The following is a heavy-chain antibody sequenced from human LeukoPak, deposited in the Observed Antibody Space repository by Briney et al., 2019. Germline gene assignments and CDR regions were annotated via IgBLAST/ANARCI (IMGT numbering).Heavy chain of an antibody. CDR1: GGSISSYY. CDR2: IYYSGST. Sequence: KPSETLSLTCTVSGGSISSYYWSWIRQPPGKGLEWIGYIYYSGSTNYNPSLKSRVTISVDTSKNQFSLKLSSVTAADTAVYYCARGPYCSGGSRLPDFDYWGQGTLVTVSS. D-gene: IGHD2-15*01. V-gene: IGHV4-59*01. CDR3: ARGPYCSGGSRLPDFDY. J-gene: IGHJ4*02.